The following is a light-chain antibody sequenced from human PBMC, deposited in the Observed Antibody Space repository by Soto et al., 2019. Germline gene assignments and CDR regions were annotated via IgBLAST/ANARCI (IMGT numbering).Light chain of an antibody. V-gene: IGKV3D-15*01. CDR1: QSVSSN. CDR3: HHYNNWPPYT. CDR2: GAS. J-gene: IGKJ2*01. Sequence: VMTQSPATLSVSPGERASLSCRASQSVSSNLAWYQQKPGQPPRLLIYGASTRAAGIPARFSGSGSATEFTLTISSLQSEDCAVYYCHHYNNWPPYTFGQGTKLEIK.